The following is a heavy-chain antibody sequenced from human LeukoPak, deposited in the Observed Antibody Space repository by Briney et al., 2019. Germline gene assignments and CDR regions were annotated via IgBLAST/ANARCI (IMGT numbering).Heavy chain of an antibody. J-gene: IGHJ1*01. CDR2: IYPGDSDT. CDR1: GYSFSSCW. V-gene: IGHV5-51*01. Sequence: GESLKISCKGSGYSFSSCWIAWVRQMPGKGLEWMGIIYPGDSDTRYSSSFQGQVTISADKSITTAYLQWSSLKASDTAMYYCTRHGRYGSGSSSSFQHWGQGTLVTVSS. D-gene: IGHD3-10*01. CDR3: TRHGRYGSGSSSSFQH.